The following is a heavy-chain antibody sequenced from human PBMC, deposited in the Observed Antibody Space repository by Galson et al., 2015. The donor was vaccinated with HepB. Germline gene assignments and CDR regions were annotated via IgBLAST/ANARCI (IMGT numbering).Heavy chain of an antibody. V-gene: IGHV3-7*03. J-gene: IGHJ4*02. CDR3: ARATMVAFFDY. CDR2: IKQDGSEK. D-gene: IGHD4/OR15-4a*01. CDR1: GFTFRTYW. Sequence: SLRLSCAASGFTFRTYWMSWVRQAPGKGLEWVANIKQDGSEKYYVDSVKGRFTISRDNAKNSLYLQMNSLRAEDTAVYYCARATMVAFFDYWGQGTLVTVSS.